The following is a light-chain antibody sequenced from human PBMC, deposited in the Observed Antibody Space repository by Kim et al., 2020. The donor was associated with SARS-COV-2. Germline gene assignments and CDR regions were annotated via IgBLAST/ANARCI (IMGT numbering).Light chain of an antibody. CDR1: KMGSRK. Sequence: EDRGKTARMRGGEKKMGSRKENRYKKKAGKAPGGVSYRDFNRPSGSPERFSGTNSGKTATLTMNRAQAGDEADYYCQVWDSRVFGGGTKLTVL. V-gene: IGLV3-9*01. CDR2: RDF. CDR3: QVWDSRV. J-gene: IGLJ2*01.